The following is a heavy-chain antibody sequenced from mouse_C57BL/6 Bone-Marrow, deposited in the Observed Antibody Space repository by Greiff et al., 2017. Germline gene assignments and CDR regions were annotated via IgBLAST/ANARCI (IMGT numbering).Heavy chain of an antibody. Sequence: EVPLVESGGGLVKPGGSLKLSCAASGFTFSDYGMHWVRQAPEKGLEWVAYISSGSSTIYYADTVKGRFTISRDNAKNTLFLQMTSLRSEDTAMYYCAITTVPYWYFDVWGTGTTVTVSS. CDR3: AITTVPYWYFDV. D-gene: IGHD1-1*01. V-gene: IGHV5-17*01. CDR2: ISSGSSTI. CDR1: GFTFSDYG. J-gene: IGHJ1*03.